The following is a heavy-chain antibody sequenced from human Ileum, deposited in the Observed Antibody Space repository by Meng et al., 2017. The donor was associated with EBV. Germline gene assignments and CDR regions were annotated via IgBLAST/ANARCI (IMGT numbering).Heavy chain of an antibody. CDR3: ARDGYSSGSD. J-gene: IGHJ4*02. CDR1: GGSVSSGGNY. D-gene: IGHD6-19*01. V-gene: IGHV4-61*08. CDR2: IYNSGST. Sequence: QEAGPGLVKPSETLSLTCSVSGGSVSSGGNYWSWIRQPPGKGLEWIGYIYNSGSTNYNPSLKSRVTISVDTSKNQFSLKLSSVTAADTAVYYCARDGYSSGSDWGQGTLVTVSS.